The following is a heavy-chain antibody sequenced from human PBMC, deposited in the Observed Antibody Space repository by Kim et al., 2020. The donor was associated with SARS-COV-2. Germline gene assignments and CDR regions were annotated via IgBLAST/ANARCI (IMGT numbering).Heavy chain of an antibody. CDR1: GFTFRNNA. D-gene: IGHD6-13*01. Sequence: GGSLRLSCAASGFTFRNNAMHWVRQAPGKGLEWLAVIWFDGSETYYSDSVKGRFGISRDNGMNMAYLQMNNLRTEDTAVYFCARDWGTTLAGPNGPGARLDYWGQGTLVIVSS. J-gene: IGHJ4*02. CDR3: ARDWGTTLAGPNGPGARLDY. V-gene: IGHV3-33*01. CDR2: IWFDGSET.